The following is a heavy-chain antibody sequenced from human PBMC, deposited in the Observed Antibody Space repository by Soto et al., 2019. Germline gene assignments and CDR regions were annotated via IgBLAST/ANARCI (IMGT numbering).Heavy chain of an antibody. D-gene: IGHD1-1*01. CDR2: IYYSGST. V-gene: IGHV4-31*03. J-gene: IGHJ3*02. CDR3: ARGINDDAFDI. CDR1: GGSISSGGYY. Sequence: QVQLQESGPGLVKPSQTLSLTCTVSGGSISSGGYYWSWIRQHPGKGLEWIGYIYYSGSTYYNPSLKSRVTVSVETSKNQFSLKMSSVTAADTAVYYCARGINDDAFDIWGQGTMVTVSS.